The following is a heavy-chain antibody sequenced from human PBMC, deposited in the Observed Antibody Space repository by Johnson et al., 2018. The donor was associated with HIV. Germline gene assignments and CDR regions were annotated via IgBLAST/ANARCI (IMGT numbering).Heavy chain of an antibody. CDR3: AKGEGYCGGDCLDAFDI. Sequence: DVQVVESGGGLVQPGRSLRLSCAASGFTFSSYGMHWVRQAPGKGLEWVSGISGNGGNTYYADSVKGRFTISRDNSKNTLYLHMNSLRAEDTAAYYCAKGEGYCGGDCLDAFDIWGQGTMVTVSS. CDR2: ISGNGGNT. D-gene: IGHD2-21*01. J-gene: IGHJ3*02. CDR1: GFTFSSYG. V-gene: IGHV3-23*04.